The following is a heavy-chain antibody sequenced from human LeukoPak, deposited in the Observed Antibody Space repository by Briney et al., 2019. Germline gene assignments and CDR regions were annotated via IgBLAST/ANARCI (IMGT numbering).Heavy chain of an antibody. CDR3: ASRDYFDC. Sequence: GGSLRLSCAVSGFTFSTKSMNWVRQAPGKGLEWVSYITADSDTTYYADSVKGRFTISRDNAKNSLYLQMNSLRDEDTAVYYCASRDYFDCWGQGTLVTVSS. CDR1: GFTFSTKS. V-gene: IGHV3-48*02. J-gene: IGHJ4*02. CDR2: ITADSDTT.